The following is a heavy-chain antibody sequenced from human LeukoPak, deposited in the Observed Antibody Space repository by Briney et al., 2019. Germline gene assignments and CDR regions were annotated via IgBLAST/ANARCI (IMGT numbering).Heavy chain of an antibody. J-gene: IGHJ4*02. CDR1: GYTFTSYY. CDR2: INPSGGST. V-gene: IGHV1-46*01. D-gene: IGHD2-21*01. Sequence: ASVKVSCKASGYTFTSYYMHWVRQAPGQGLEWMGIINPSGGSTNYAQKFQGRVTITADESTSTAYMELSSLGSQDTAVYYCASYCGGDCPFDYWGQGTLVTVSS. CDR3: ASYCGGDCPFDY.